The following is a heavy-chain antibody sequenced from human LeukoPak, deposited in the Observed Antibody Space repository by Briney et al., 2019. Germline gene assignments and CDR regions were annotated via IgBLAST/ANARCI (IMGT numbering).Heavy chain of an antibody. D-gene: IGHD3-10*01. CDR1: GFTFSSYA. Sequence: GGSLRLSCAASGFTFSSYAMHWVRQAPGKGLEWVAVISYDGSNKYYADSVKGRFTISRDNSKNTLYLQMDSLRAEDTAVYYCARGQKTYYYGSGSYIGSAFDYWGQGTLVTVSS. CDR3: ARGQKTYYYGSGSYIGSAFDY. V-gene: IGHV3-30*07. J-gene: IGHJ4*02. CDR2: ISYDGSNK.